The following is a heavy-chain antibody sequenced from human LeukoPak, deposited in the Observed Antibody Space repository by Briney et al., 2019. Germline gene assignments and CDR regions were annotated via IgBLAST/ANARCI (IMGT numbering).Heavy chain of an antibody. V-gene: IGHV3-23*01. CDR1: GFTFSSYA. D-gene: IGHD4-17*01. CDR3: AKAPLYGDYLLN. J-gene: IGHJ4*02. Sequence: GGSLRLSCAASGFTFSSYAMSWVRQAPGKGLEWVSGISGSGGTTYYADSVNGRFTISRDNSKNTLYLQMNSLRAEDTGVYYCAKAPLYGDYLLNWGQGTLVTVSS. CDR2: ISGSGGTT.